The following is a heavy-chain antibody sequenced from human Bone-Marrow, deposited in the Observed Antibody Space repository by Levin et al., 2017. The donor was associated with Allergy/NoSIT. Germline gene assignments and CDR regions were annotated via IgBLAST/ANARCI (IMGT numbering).Heavy chain of an antibody. J-gene: IGHJ4*02. CDR2: IYSTDDT. D-gene: IGHD6-19*01. Sequence: SQTLSLTCAVSGYLINSAYYWAWIRQIPGKGLEWVGTIYSTDDTYFNPSLNNRATISRDTSQNQFSLKVTAVTAADTAVYYCASRTTVAGHSFDFWGQGALVTVSS. V-gene: IGHV4-38-2*01. CDR1: GYLINSAYY. CDR3: ASRTTVAGHSFDF.